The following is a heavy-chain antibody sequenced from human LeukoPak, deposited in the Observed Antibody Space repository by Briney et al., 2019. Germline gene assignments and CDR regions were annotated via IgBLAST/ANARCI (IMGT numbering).Heavy chain of an antibody. V-gene: IGHV3-73*01. J-gene: IGHJ6*02. Sequence: PGGSLKLSCAASGFTFSGSAMHRVRQASGKGLEWVGRIRSKANSYATAYAASVKGRFTISRDDSKNTAYLQMNSLKTEDTAVYYCTGGGYSYGSWDYYYYGMDVWGQGTTVAVSS. CDR2: IRSKANSYAT. CDR1: GFTFSGSA. D-gene: IGHD5-18*01. CDR3: TGGGYSYGSWDYYYYGMDV.